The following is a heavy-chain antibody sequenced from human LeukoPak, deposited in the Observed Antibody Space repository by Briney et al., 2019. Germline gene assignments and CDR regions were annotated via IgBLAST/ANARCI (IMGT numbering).Heavy chain of an antibody. CDR3: ARHLAMVRGAFDI. CDR2: IYYSGST. CDR1: GGSISSYY. Sequence: SETLSLTCTVSGGSISSYYWSWIRQPPGKGLEWIGYIYYSGSTNYNPSLKSRVTISVDTSKNQFSLKLSSVTAADTAVYYCARHLAMVRGAFDIWGQGTMVTVSS. J-gene: IGHJ3*02. V-gene: IGHV4-59*01. D-gene: IGHD3-10*01.